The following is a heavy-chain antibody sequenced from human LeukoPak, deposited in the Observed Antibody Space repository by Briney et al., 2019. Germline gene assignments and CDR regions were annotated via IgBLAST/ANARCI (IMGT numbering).Heavy chain of an antibody. Sequence: PSETLSLTCTVSGGSTSSSSYYWGWIRQPPGKGLEWIGSIYYSGSTYYNPSLKSRVTISVDTSKNQFSLKLSSVTAADTAVYYCARVHDILTGYEAETFDPWGQGTLVTVSS. D-gene: IGHD3-9*01. CDR2: IYYSGST. CDR3: ARVHDILTGYEAETFDP. V-gene: IGHV4-39*07. J-gene: IGHJ5*02. CDR1: GGSTSSSSYY.